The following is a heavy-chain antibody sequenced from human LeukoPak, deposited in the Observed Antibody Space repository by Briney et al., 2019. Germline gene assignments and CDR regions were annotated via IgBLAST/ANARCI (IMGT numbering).Heavy chain of an antibody. CDR1: GFTFSDYG. CDR3: ARDHRYAFDN. J-gene: IGHJ4*02. CDR2: VGISSGNT. Sequence: GGSLRLSCAASGFTFSDYGMNWVRLAPGKGLEWIAYVGISSGNTKYAESLKGRFTISGDSAKNSVFLQMSNLRVEDTVVYYCARDHRYAFDNWGQGTLVTVSS. V-gene: IGHV3-48*04. D-gene: IGHD5-12*01.